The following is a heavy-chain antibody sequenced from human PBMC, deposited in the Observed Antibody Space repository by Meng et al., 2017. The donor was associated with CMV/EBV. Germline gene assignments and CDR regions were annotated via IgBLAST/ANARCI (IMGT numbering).Heavy chain of an antibody. CDR3: TRDAHLTTVTPNWFDP. CDR2: INPNSGDT. Sequence: PLVEPGPHLSNPGAAVKVYCKASGDTFTHYYMHWVRQAPGQGLEWMGCINPNSGDTNYAQKFQGRVTMTRDTSISTAYMELSRLRSDDTAVYYCTRDAHLTTVTPNWFDPWGQGTLVTVSS. CDR1: GDTFTHYY. J-gene: IGHJ5*02. V-gene: IGHV1-2*02. D-gene: IGHD4-17*01.